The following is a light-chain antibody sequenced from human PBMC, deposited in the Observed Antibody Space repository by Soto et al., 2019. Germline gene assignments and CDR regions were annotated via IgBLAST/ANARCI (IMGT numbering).Light chain of an antibody. Sequence: EIVLTQSPDTLSLSPGERATLSCRASQSVTNSYLAWYQQKPGQAPRLLVYGASSRATGIPDRFSGSGSGTDFTLTISRLEPEDFAVYYCQQYNNWPITFGQGTRLEIK. CDR3: QQYNNWPIT. CDR1: QSVTNSY. J-gene: IGKJ5*01. CDR2: GAS. V-gene: IGKV3-20*01.